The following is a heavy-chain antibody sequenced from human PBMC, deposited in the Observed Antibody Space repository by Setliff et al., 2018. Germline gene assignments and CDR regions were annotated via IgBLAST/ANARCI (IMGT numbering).Heavy chain of an antibody. CDR2: IYHSGST. V-gene: IGHV4-38-2*02. J-gene: IGHJ3*02. Sequence: PSETLSLTCAVSGYSISSGYYWGWIRQPPGKGLEWIGSIYHSGSTYYNPSLKSRVTISVDTSKNQFSLKLSSVTAADTAVYYCARDVFPYHYEGAFDIWGQGTMVTVSS. CDR1: GYSISSGYY. D-gene: IGHD3-22*01. CDR3: ARDVFPYHYEGAFDI.